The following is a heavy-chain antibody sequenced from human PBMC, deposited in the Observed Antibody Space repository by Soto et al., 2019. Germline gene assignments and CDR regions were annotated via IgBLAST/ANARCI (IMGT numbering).Heavy chain of an antibody. CDR2: IRKDGSVE. D-gene: IGHD2-21*01. V-gene: IGHV3-7*01. J-gene: IGHJ3*02. CDR3: ARDVIPADGDLFYDAFDM. Sequence: EVQLVESGGDLVQPGGSLRLSCAASGFTFSSSWMTWVRQTPGRGLEWVANIRKDGSVEHYADSVKGRFTISRDNAKNSLYLQQTIMKAEDTAVYFCARDVIPADGDLFYDAFDMWGQGTVVTVSS. CDR1: GFTFSSSW.